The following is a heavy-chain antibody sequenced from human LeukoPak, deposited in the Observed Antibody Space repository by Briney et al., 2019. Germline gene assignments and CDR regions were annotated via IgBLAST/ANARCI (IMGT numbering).Heavy chain of an antibody. CDR3: ARDVGRRVVVPGATYFDY. CDR2: MNPNSGNT. Sequence: GASVKVSCKASGYTFTSYDINWVRQATGQGLEWMGWMNPNSGNTGYAQKFQGRVTMTRNTSISTAYMELSSLRSEDTAVYYCARDVGRRVVVPGATYFDYWGQGTLVTVSP. CDR1: GYTFTSYD. D-gene: IGHD2-2*01. V-gene: IGHV1-8*01. J-gene: IGHJ4*02.